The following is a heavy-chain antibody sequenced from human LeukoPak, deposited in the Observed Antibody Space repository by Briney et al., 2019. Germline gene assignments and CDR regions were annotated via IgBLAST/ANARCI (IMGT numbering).Heavy chain of an antibody. CDR1: GGSISSYY. CDR2: MSNSGST. D-gene: IGHD6-19*01. J-gene: IGHJ4*02. CDR3: ARHSSGWSFDY. V-gene: IGHV4-59*08. Sequence: SETLSLTCTVSGGSISSYYWSWIRQPPGKGLEWIAHMSNSGSTYYNPSLKSRVTMSEDTSKNQFSLKVISVTAADTAVYYCARHSSGWSFDYWGQGTLVTVSS.